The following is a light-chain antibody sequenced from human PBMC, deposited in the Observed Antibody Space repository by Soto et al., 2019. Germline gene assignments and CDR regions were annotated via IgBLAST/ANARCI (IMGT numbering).Light chain of an antibody. CDR2: VAS. CDR1: QDISNY. Sequence: DIQMTQSPSSLSASVGDRVTITCRASQDISNYLAWYQQKPGKVPKLLIYVASTLQSGVPSRFSGSGSGTEFTLTISSRQPEEVATYYCQKYNSAPRTFGQGTKVEIK. V-gene: IGKV1-27*01. J-gene: IGKJ1*01. CDR3: QKYNSAPRT.